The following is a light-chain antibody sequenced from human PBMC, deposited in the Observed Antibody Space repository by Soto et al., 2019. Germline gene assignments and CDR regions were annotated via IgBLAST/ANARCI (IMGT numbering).Light chain of an antibody. Sequence: QSVLTQPPSASGTPGQTVTISCSGSRSNIGNNYVCWYQQLPGAAPKLLIYRNTQRPSGVPDRFSGSKSGTAASLAISGLRSEDEVDYFCEAWDDSLSGHVFGTGTKLTVL. CDR2: RNT. CDR1: RSNIGNNY. V-gene: IGLV1-47*01. J-gene: IGLJ1*01. CDR3: EAWDDSLSGHV.